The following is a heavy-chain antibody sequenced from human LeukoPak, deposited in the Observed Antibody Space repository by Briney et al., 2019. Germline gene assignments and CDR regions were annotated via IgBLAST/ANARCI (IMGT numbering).Heavy chain of an antibody. D-gene: IGHD1-26*01. Sequence: PSETLSLTCTVSGGSISSYYWSWIRQPPGKGLEWIGYIYYSGSTNYNPSLKSRVTISGDTSKNQFSRKLSSVTAADTAVYYCARDVGATPGYFDYWGQGTLVTVSS. CDR3: ARDVGATPGYFDY. V-gene: IGHV4-59*01. CDR1: GGSISSYY. CDR2: IYYSGST. J-gene: IGHJ4*02.